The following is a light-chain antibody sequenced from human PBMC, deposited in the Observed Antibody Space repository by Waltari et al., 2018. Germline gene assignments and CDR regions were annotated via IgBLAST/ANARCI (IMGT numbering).Light chain of an antibody. V-gene: IGLV2-23*02. J-gene: IGLJ1*01. CDR2: EVT. Sequence: QSALTQPASVSGSPGQSITVSCTGTSTAVGPFNLVSWYQQHPATPPKLIIYEVTKPPSGVSSRFSGSKSGNTASLTISGLQDEDEADYYCCSYAGGQLFVFGTGTEVSVL. CDR3: CSYAGGQLFV. CDR1: STAVGPFNL.